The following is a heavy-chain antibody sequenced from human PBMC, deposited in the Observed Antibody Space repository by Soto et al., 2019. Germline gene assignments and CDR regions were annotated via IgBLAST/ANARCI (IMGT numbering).Heavy chain of an antibody. J-gene: IGHJ3*02. D-gene: IGHD3-10*01. CDR3: AKGGRGARLGEVWPPDDGIDI. CDR2: ISGSGAST. Sequence: EVQLLESGGGLVQPGGSLRLSCEASGFTFNIFGLNWVRQAPGKGLEWVSAISGSGASTYYADSVKGRFSISRDNSKNTLFLHMTTLRTEDTATYYCAKGGRGARLGEVWPPDDGIDIWCQGTRVTVSS. V-gene: IGHV3-23*01. CDR1: GFTFNIFG.